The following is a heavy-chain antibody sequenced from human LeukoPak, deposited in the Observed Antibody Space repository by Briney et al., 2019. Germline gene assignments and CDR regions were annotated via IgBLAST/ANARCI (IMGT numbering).Heavy chain of an antibody. J-gene: IGHJ4*02. CDR3: AADPSYSSGYRYYFDY. CDR1: GFTFISSA. CDR2: IVVGSGNT. Sequence: SVKVSCKTSGFTFISSAVQWVRQARGQRLEWIGWIVVGSGNTNYEQKFQERVAITRDMSTSTAYMGLSSLRSEDTAVYYCAADPSYSSGYRYYFDYWGQGTLVTVSS. V-gene: IGHV1-58*01. D-gene: IGHD3-22*01.